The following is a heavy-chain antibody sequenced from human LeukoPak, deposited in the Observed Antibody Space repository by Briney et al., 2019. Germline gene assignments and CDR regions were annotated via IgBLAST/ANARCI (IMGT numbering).Heavy chain of an antibody. CDR3: ARLQLRFLAGTHMDV. Sequence: ASVKVSCKASGYTFTSYGISWVRQAPGQGLEWMGWISAYNGNTNYAQKLQGRVTMTTDTSTSTAYMELRMLRSDDTAVYYCARLQLRFLAGTHMDVWGKGTTVTVSS. CDR2: ISAYNGNT. V-gene: IGHV1-18*01. D-gene: IGHD3-3*01. J-gene: IGHJ6*03. CDR1: GYTFTSYG.